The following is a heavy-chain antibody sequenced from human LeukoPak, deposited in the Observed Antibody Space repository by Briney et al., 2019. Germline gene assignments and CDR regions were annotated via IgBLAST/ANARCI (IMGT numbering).Heavy chain of an antibody. J-gene: IGHJ1*01. D-gene: IGHD4-17*01. CDR1: GGTFSSYA. CDR3: ARWGPTVTYSGAEYFQH. Sequence: AASVKVSCKASGGTFSSYAISWVRQAPGQGLEWMGRIIPIFGTANYAQKFQGRVTITTDESTSTAYMELSSLRSEDTAVYYCARWGPTVTYSGAEYFQHWGQGTLVTVSS. CDR2: IIPIFGTA. V-gene: IGHV1-69*05.